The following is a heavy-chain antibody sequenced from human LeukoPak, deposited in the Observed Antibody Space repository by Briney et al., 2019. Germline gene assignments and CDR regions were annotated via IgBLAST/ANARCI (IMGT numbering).Heavy chain of an antibody. CDR1: GYTLTELS. Sequence: ASVKVSCKVSGYTLTELSMHWVRQAPGKGLEWMGGFDPEDGETIYAQKFQGRVTMTTDTSTSTAYMELRSLRSDDTAVYYCARGERDSSVDYWGQGTLVTVSS. J-gene: IGHJ4*02. CDR3: ARGERDSSVDY. D-gene: IGHD6-6*01. CDR2: FDPEDGET. V-gene: IGHV1-24*01.